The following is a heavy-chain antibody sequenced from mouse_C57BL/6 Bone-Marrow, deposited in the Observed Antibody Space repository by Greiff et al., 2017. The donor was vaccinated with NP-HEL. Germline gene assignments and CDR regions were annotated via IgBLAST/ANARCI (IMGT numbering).Heavy chain of an antibody. D-gene: IGHD1-1*01. Sequence: VKLQESGAELARPGASVKLSCKASGYTFTSYGISWVKQRTGQGLEWIGEIYPRSGNTYYNEKFKGKATLTADKSSSTAYMELRSLTSEDSAVYFWARSPYYYGSRKVVWGTGTTVTVSA. CDR1: GYTFTSYG. J-gene: IGHJ1*03. V-gene: IGHV1-81*01. CDR3: ARSPYYYGSRKVV. CDR2: IYPRSGNT.